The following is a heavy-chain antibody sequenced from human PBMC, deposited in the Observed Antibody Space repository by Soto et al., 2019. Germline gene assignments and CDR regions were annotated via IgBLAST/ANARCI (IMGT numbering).Heavy chain of an antibody. CDR3: ARVPDR. CDR2: VYHTGAT. V-gene: IGHV4-59*12. CDR1: GGSIISYY. J-gene: IGHJ5*02. D-gene: IGHD2-2*01. Sequence: PSETLSLTCSISGGSIISYYWTWIRQPPGKGLEWIGYVYHTGATRSNPSLESRVTVSLDRSRNQFSLKLSSVTAADTAVYYCARVPDRWGQGTLVTVSS.